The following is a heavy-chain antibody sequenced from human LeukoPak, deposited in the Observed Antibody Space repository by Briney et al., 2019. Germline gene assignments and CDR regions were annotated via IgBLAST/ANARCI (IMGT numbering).Heavy chain of an antibody. CDR2: INPSGGST. Sequence: ASVKVSCKASGYTFTSYYMHWVRQAPGQGLEWMGIINPSGGSTSYAQKFQGRVTMTRDTSTSTVYMELSSLRSEDTAVYYCSGGTSPYGMDVWGQGTTVTVPS. V-gene: IGHV1-46*01. J-gene: IGHJ6*02. CDR3: SGGTSPYGMDV. CDR1: GYTFTSYY. D-gene: IGHD1-1*01.